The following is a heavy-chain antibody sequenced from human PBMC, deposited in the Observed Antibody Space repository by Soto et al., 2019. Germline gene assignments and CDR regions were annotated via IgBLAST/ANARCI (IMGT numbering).Heavy chain of an antibody. J-gene: IGHJ6*01. CDR2: IWYDGSNK. CDR1: GFTFSSYG. D-gene: IGHD3-9*01. Sequence: QVQLVESGGGVVQPGRSLRLSCAASGFTFSSYGMHWVRQAPGKGLEWVAVIWYDGSNKYYADSVKGRFTISRDNSGNTLYLQMISVIAEDTVVYYCARDRTLVLTRYHEHYYYYVMDVCGQGTTGTVSS. V-gene: IGHV3-33*01. CDR3: ARDRTLVLTRYHEHYYYYVMDV.